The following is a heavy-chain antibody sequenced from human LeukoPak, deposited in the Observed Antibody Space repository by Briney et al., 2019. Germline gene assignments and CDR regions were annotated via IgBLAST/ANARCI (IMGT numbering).Heavy chain of an antibody. J-gene: IGHJ4*02. CDR2: ISSSSSTI. CDR3: ATRGRIQLWTAFDY. Sequence: PGGSLRLSCAASGFTFSSYSMNWVRQAPGKGLEWVSYISSSSSTIYYADSVKGRFTISRDNSKNTLYLQMNSLRAEDTAVYYCATRGRIQLWTAFDYWGQGTLVTVSS. CDR1: GFTFSSYS. D-gene: IGHD5-18*01. V-gene: IGHV3-48*01.